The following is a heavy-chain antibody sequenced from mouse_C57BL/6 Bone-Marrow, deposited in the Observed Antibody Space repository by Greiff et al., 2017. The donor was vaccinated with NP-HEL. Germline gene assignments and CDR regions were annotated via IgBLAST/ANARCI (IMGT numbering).Heavy chain of an antibody. V-gene: IGHV1-9*01. Sequence: VQLQQPGAELVMPGASVKLSCKASGYTFTSYWMHWVKQRPGQGLEWIGEILPGSGNTYYNERFKGKATFTADTSSNTAYMQLSSLTTEDSAIYYCARDYYGSSYFDYWGQGTTLTVSS. CDR1: GYTFTSYW. D-gene: IGHD1-1*01. J-gene: IGHJ2*01. CDR3: ARDYYGSSYFDY. CDR2: ILPGSGNT.